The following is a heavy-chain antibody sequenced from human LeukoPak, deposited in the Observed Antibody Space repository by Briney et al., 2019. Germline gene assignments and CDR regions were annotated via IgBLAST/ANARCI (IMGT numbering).Heavy chain of an antibody. CDR2: IYSGGST. J-gene: IGHJ4*02. V-gene: IGHV3-66*01. CDR1: GFTVSSNY. Sequence: GGSLRLSCAASGFTVSSNYMSWVRQAPGKGLEWVSVIYSGGSTYYADSVKGRFTISRDNSKNTLYLQMNSLRAEDTAVYYCARGETYYYGSGSYITYYFDYWGQGTLVTVSS. CDR3: ARGETYYYGSGSYITYYFDY. D-gene: IGHD3-10*01.